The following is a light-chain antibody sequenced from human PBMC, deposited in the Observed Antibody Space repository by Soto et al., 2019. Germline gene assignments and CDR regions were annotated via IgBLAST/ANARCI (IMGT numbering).Light chain of an antibody. CDR3: AAWDDSLSGVV. J-gene: IGLJ2*01. CDR1: SRDVGGYNY. V-gene: IGLV1-47*01. CDR2: RNN. Sequence: QSALTQPPSASGSPGQSVTISCTGTSRDVGGYNYVSWYQHLPGTAPKLLIYRNNQRPSGVPDRFSGSKSGTSASLAIRGLRSEDETDYYCAAWDDSLSGVVFGGGTKLTVL.